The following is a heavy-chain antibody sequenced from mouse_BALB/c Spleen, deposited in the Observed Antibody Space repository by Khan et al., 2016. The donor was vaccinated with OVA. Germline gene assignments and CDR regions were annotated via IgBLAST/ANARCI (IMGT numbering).Heavy chain of an antibody. V-gene: IGHV1-7*01. Sequence: QVQLKQSGAELAKPGASVKMSCKASGYTFTSFWMHWVKQRPGQGLEWIGYINPSTDYTEYNQRFKDKATLTADKSSSTAYMRLTSLTSDDSAVYYCVNHCSTSAWFTYWGQGTLVTVSA. J-gene: IGHJ3*01. CDR2: INPSTDYT. CDR3: VNHCSTSAWFTY. D-gene: IGHD2-5*01. CDR1: GYTFTSFW.